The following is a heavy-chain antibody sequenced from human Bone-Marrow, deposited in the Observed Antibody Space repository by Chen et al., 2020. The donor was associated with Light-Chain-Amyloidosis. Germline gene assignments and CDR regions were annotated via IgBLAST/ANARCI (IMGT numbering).Heavy chain of an antibody. CDR2: INHSGSA. Sequence: QVELQQWGAGLLKPSETLSLTCGIHNGAFGDDYWTWIRQPPGKGLQWIAEINHSGSANYNSSLRSRTTISVDKSKNQFSLRMISGTAADTAVYYCARYEPHFSDSIISGYTAWGQGTSVTVSS. D-gene: IGHD5-12*01. V-gene: IGHV4-34*01. J-gene: IGHJ5*02. CDR3: ARYEPHFSDSIISGYTA. CDR1: NGAFGDDY.